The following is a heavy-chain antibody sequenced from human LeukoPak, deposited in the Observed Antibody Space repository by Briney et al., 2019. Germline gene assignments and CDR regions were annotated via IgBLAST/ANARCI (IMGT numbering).Heavy chain of an antibody. J-gene: IGHJ4*02. V-gene: IGHV3-7*04. Sequence: VGSLGLSCAASGFTFSNSWMSWVRQAPGQGLEWVANIKQDGSEKYYVDSVKGRFTISRDNAKNSLYLQMNSLRAEDTAVYYFARDENWGQGTLVTVSS. CDR1: GFTFSNSW. CDR3: ARDEN. CDR2: IKQDGSEK.